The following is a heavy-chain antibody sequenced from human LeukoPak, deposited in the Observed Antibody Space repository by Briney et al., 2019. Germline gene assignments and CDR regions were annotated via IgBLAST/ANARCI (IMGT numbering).Heavy chain of an antibody. D-gene: IGHD6-13*01. CDR1: GFTVSSYY. CDR2: ISFRGSI. J-gene: IGHJ3*02. CDR3: ARDQGSSWADAFHI. Sequence: GGSLTLSCAASGFTVSSYYMTWVRQAPGKGLEWVAGISFRGSITYRDSVKGRFTTSGDNSKNKLLLQMKSLRAGDTAVYYCARDQGSSWADAFHIWGQGTMVTASS. V-gene: IGHV3-53*01.